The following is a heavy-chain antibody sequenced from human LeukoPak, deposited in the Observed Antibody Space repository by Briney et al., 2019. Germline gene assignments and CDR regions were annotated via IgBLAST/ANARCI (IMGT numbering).Heavy chain of an antibody. CDR1: GFTFSNHW. CDR2: INRDGSRT. CDR3: ARGGSDTAMAHDY. D-gene: IGHD5-18*01. Sequence: PGGSLRLSCAASGFTFSNHWMHCVRQAPGKGLMWVSRINRDGSRTDYADSVKGRFTISRDDAKNTLYLQVNSLRAEDTAVYFCARGGSDTAMAHDYWGQGTLVTVSS. J-gene: IGHJ4*02. V-gene: IGHV3-74*01.